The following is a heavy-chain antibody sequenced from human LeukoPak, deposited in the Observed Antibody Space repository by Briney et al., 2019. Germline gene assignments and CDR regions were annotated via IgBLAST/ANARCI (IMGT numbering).Heavy chain of an antibody. CDR2: MNPHSGAT. CDR3: SRDLLMYYSGSGEST. CDR1: GYTFTGYY. V-gene: IGHV1-2*02. Sequence: ASVKVSCKASGYTFTGYYIHWVRQAPGQGPEGMGCMNPHSGATNYAQKFQGRVPMTRDTSISTAFMELSSLRSDDTAMYYCSRDLLMYYSGSGESTWGQGTQVTVSS. D-gene: IGHD3-10*01. J-gene: IGHJ5*02.